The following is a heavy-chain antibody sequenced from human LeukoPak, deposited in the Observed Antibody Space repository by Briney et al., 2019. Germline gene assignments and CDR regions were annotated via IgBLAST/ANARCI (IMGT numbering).Heavy chain of an antibody. D-gene: IGHD1-14*01. CDR3: ARRNHYFYYMDV. J-gene: IGHJ6*02. Sequence: SETLALTCTVSGGSISSYYWSWIRQSPVKGLEWLGYIFPSGSAFYNPSLESRVTISLDTSENQFSLRLISVTAADTAVYYCARRNHYFYYMDVWGQGTLVTVSS. V-gene: IGHV4-4*09. CDR2: IFPSGSA. CDR1: GGSISSYY.